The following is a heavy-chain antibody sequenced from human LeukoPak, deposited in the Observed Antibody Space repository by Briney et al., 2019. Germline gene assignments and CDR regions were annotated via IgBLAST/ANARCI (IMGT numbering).Heavy chain of an antibody. CDR2: IVVGSGNT. CDR3: AANGYSSGWYY. J-gene: IGHJ4*02. CDR1: GFTFTSSA. Sequence: GASVKVSCKASGFTFTSSAMQWVRQARGQRLEWIGWIVVGSGNTNYAQKFQGRVTITRDMSTSTAYMELSSLRSEDTAVYYCAANGYSSGWYYWGQGTLVTVSS. D-gene: IGHD6-19*01. V-gene: IGHV1-58*02.